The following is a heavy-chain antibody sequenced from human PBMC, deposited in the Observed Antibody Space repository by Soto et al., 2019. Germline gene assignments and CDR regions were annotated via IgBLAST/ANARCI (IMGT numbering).Heavy chain of an antibody. CDR3: ARGRYYYDSSGPVYYFDY. D-gene: IGHD3-22*01. V-gene: IGHV1-69*01. Sequence: QVQLVQSGAEVKKPGSSVKVSCKASGGTFSSYAISWVRQAPGQGLEWMGGIIPIFGTANYAQKFQGRVTITADESTSTAYMELSSLRSEDTAVYYCARGRYYYDSSGPVYYFDYWGQGTLVTVSS. J-gene: IGHJ4*02. CDR2: IIPIFGTA. CDR1: GGTFSSYA.